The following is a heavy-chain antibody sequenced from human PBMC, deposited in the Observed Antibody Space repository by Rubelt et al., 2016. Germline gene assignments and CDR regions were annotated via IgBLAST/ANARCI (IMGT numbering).Heavy chain of an antibody. CDR3: ARVGDILFDY. CDR1: GYTFTSYA. V-gene: IGHV1-3*01. D-gene: IGHD3-10*01. CDR2: INAGNGNT. J-gene: IGHJ4*02. Sequence: QVQLVQSGAEVKKPGASVKVSCKASGYTFTSYAMHWVRQAPGQRLEWMGWINAGNGNTKYARKFQGRGTITREKSASTADMELSSLGSEDTAVYYCARVGDILFDYWGQGTLVTVSS.